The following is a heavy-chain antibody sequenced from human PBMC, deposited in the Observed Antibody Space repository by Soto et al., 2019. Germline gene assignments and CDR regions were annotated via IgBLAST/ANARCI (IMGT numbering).Heavy chain of an antibody. Sequence: ASAKVSCKASGGTFSSYAISWVRQAPGQGLEWMGGIIPIFGTANYAQKFQGRVTITADESTSTAYMELSSLRSEDTAVYYCARDYYGSGSPRLYGMDVWGQGTTVTVSS. CDR2: IIPIFGTA. V-gene: IGHV1-69*13. CDR3: ARDYYGSGSPRLYGMDV. CDR1: GGTFSSYA. J-gene: IGHJ6*02. D-gene: IGHD3-10*01.